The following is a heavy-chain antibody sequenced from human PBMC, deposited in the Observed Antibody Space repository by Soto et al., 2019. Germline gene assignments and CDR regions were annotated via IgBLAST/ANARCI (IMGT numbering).Heavy chain of an antibody. CDR1: GYTFTTYG. Sequence: ASVKVSCKASGYTFTTYGISWVRQAPGQGLEWMGWISAYNGITNYAQKLQGRVTMTTDTSTSTAYMELRSLRSDDAAVYYCARREAAAGFDYWGQGTLVTVSS. J-gene: IGHJ4*02. V-gene: IGHV1-18*01. D-gene: IGHD6-13*01. CDR3: ARREAAAGFDY. CDR2: ISAYNGIT.